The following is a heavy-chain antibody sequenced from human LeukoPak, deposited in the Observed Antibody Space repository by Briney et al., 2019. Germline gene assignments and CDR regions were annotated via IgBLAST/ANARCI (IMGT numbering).Heavy chain of an antibody. Sequence: AGGSLRLSCAASGFTFSSYAMSWVRQAPGKGLEWVSAISGSGGSTYYADSVKGRFTISRDNSKNTLYLQMNSLRAEDTAVYYCAKGISGAVVTPGPLDYWGQGTLVTVSS. CDR2: ISGSGGST. D-gene: IGHD4-23*01. CDR1: GFTFSSYA. CDR3: AKGISGAVVTPGPLDY. J-gene: IGHJ4*02. V-gene: IGHV3-23*01.